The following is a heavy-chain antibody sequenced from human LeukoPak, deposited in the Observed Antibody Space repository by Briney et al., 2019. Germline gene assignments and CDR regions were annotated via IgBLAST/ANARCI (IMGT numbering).Heavy chain of an antibody. CDR2: IYYTATT. J-gene: IGHJ4*02. Sequence: SETLSLTCTVSGHSISSGGHYWSWIRQHPGKGLEWIGYIYYTATTYYNPSLKSRVTISLDTSKKQFSLQLRSVTAADTAVYYCARTVSGYHLDYWVQGTLVTVSS. V-gene: IGHV4-31*03. CDR3: ARTVSGYHLDY. CDR1: GHSISSGGHY. D-gene: IGHD3-9*01.